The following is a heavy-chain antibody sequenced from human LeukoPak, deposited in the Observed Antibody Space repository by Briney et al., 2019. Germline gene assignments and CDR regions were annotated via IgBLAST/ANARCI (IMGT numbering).Heavy chain of an antibody. D-gene: IGHD2-2*01. CDR2: ITPYSGDT. V-gene: IGHV1-18*01. J-gene: IGHJ5*02. CDR1: GYIFANYG. Sequence: ASVTVSCKASGYIFANYGITWVRQAPGQGLEWMGWITPYSGDTYYAQRLQGRVTMTTDTSTSTAYMEVRSLRSDDTAVYYCARARATGDCSSSSCWEMGWFDPWGQGTLVTVSS. CDR3: ARARATGDCSSSSCWEMGWFDP.